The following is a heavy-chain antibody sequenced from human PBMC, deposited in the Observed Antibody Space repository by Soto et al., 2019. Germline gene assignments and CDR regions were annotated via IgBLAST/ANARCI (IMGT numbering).Heavy chain of an antibody. D-gene: IGHD6-13*01. V-gene: IGHV3-30-3*01. CDR2: ISYDGSNK. Sequence: QVQLVESGGGVVQPGRSLRLSCAASGFTFSSYAMHWVRQAPGKGLEWVAVISYDGSNKYYADSVKGRFTISRDNSKNTLYLQMNSLRAEDTAVYYWARDRSSSWYEGNYWGQGTLVTVSS. J-gene: IGHJ4*02. CDR3: ARDRSSSWYEGNY. CDR1: GFTFSSYA.